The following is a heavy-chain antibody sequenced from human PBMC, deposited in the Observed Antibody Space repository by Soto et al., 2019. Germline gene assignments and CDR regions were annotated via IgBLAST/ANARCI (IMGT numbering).Heavy chain of an antibody. CDR1: GLIFSNYK. V-gene: IGHV3-7*05. CDR2: IRQDGREI. Sequence: PGGSLRLSCAASGLIFSNYKMHWVRQAPGKGLEWVANIRQDGREIYYVASVKGRFTISRDNAKNSLYLQMNSLRAEDTAVYYCARDSYGSGSYYPNWGQGTLVTVSS. D-gene: IGHD3-10*01. CDR3: ARDSYGSGSYYPN. J-gene: IGHJ4*02.